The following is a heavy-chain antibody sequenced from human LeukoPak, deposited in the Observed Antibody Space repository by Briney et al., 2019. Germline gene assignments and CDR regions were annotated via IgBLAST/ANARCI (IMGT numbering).Heavy chain of an antibody. Sequence: SETLSLTCTVSGGSISSYYWSWIRQPPGKGLEWIGYIYYSGSTNYNPSLKSRVTISVDTSKNQFSLKLSSVTAADTAVYYCARDRIVVVPAAIGLNYYYYGMDVWGQGTTVTVSS. CDR2: IYYSGST. J-gene: IGHJ6*02. CDR1: GGSISSYY. V-gene: IGHV4-59*01. CDR3: ARDRIVVVPAAIGLNYYYYGMDV. D-gene: IGHD2-2*02.